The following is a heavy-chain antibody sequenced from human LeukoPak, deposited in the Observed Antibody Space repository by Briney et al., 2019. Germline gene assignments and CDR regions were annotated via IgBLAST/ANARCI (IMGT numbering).Heavy chain of an antibody. CDR1: GGFISSYY. CDR3: ARYRCSSTSCYNHAFDI. Sequence: SETLSLTCTVSGGFISSYYWSWIRQPAGKGLEWIGRIYTSGSTNYNPSLKSRVTISVDTSKNQFSLKLSSVTAADTAVYYCARYRCSSTSCYNHAFDIWGQGTMVTVSS. J-gene: IGHJ3*02. V-gene: IGHV4-4*07. D-gene: IGHD2-2*02. CDR2: IYTSGST.